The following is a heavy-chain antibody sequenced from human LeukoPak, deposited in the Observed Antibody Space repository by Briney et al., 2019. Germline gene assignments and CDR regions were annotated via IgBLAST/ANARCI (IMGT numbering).Heavy chain of an antibody. Sequence: GASVKVSCKASGYTFTSYDINWVRQATGQGLEWMGWTNPNSGNTGYAQKFQGRVTMTRNTSISTAYMELSSLRSEDTAVYYCARSGSTLISWFDPWGQGTLVTVSS. J-gene: IGHJ5*02. CDR3: ARSGSTLISWFDP. V-gene: IGHV1-8*01. D-gene: IGHD2-2*01. CDR1: GYTFTSYD. CDR2: TNPNSGNT.